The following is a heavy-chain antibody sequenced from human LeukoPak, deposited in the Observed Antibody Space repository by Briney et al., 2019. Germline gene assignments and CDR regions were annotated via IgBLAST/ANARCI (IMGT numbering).Heavy chain of an antibody. Sequence: GGSLRLSCAASGFSFSSYSMNWVRQAPGKGLEWVSYISSSSSTIYYADSVKGRFTISRDNAKNSLYLQMNSLRAEDTAVYYCAELGITMIGGVWGKGTTVTISS. V-gene: IGHV3-48*01. D-gene: IGHD3-10*02. CDR2: ISSSSSTI. CDR3: AELGITMIGGV. CDR1: GFSFSSYS. J-gene: IGHJ6*04.